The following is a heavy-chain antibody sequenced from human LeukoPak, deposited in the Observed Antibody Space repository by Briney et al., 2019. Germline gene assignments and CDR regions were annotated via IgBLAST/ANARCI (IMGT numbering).Heavy chain of an antibody. V-gene: IGHV3-64D*06. J-gene: IGHJ4*02. CDR3: VKEGYCSGGSCYPRVDY. CDR2: ISSNGGST. D-gene: IGHD2-15*01. Sequence: GGSLRLSCSASGFTFSSYAMHWVRQAAGKGLECVSAISSNGGSTYYADSVKGRFTISRDNSKNTLYLQMSSLRAEDTAVYYCVKEGYCSGGSCYPRVDYWGQGTLVTVSS. CDR1: GFTFSSYA.